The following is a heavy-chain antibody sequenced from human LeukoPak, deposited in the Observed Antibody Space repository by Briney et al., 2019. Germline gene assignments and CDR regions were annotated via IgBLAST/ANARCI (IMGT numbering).Heavy chain of an antibody. Sequence: ASVKVSCKASGGTFSSYAISWVRQAPGQGLEWMGGIIPIFGTANYAQKFQGRVTITADESTSTAYMELSSLRSEDTAVYYCARVMYSRLNWFDPWGQGTLVTVSS. D-gene: IGHD2-15*01. CDR1: GGTFSSYA. V-gene: IGHV1-69*13. CDR3: ARVMYSRLNWFDP. CDR2: IIPIFGTA. J-gene: IGHJ5*02.